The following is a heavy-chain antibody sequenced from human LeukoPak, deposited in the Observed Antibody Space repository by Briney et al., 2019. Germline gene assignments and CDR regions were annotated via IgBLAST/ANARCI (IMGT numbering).Heavy chain of an antibody. CDR2: INPSGGST. D-gene: IGHD2-15*01. CDR1: GYTFTSYY. J-gene: IGHJ5*02. Sequence: ASVKVSCKAPGYTFTSYYMHWVRQAPGQGLEWMGIINPSGGSTSYAQKFQGRVTMTRDTSISTAYMELSRLRSDDTAVYYCARDGLGYCSGGSCYGWFDPWGQGTLVTVSS. V-gene: IGHV1-46*01. CDR3: ARDGLGYCSGGSCYGWFDP.